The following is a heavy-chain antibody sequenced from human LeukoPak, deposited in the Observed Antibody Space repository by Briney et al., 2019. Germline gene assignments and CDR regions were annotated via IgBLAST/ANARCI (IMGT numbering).Heavy chain of an antibody. Sequence: ASVKVSCKASGYTFTSYDINWVRQATGQGLEWMGWMNPNSGNTGDAQKFQGRVTMTRNTSISTAYMELSSLRSEDTAVYYCARGVRAAAGAFDYWGQGTLVTVSS. V-gene: IGHV1-8*01. CDR3: ARGVRAAAGAFDY. J-gene: IGHJ4*02. CDR2: MNPNSGNT. D-gene: IGHD6-13*01. CDR1: GYTFTSYD.